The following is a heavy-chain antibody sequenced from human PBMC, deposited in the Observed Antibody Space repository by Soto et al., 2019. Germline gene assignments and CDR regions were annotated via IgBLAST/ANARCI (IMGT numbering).Heavy chain of an antibody. CDR2: IWYDGSNK. V-gene: IGHV3-33*08. Sequence: PGGSLRLSCTTSGFTFNTYGMHWVRQAPGKGLEWVAIIWYDGSNKYYADSVKGRFTISRDNSKNTLYLQMNSLRAEDTAVYYCARVGYSRSIGSTWGQGSLVIVSS. CDR1: GFTFNTYG. CDR3: ARVGYSRSIGST. J-gene: IGHJ5*02. D-gene: IGHD5-18*01.